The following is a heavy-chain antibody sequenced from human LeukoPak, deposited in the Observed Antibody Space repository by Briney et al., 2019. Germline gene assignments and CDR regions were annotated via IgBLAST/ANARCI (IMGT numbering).Heavy chain of an antibody. J-gene: IGHJ5*02. CDR1: GASISTYY. CDR2: IYHSGAT. Sequence: SETLTLTCTVSGASISTYYWSWIRQPPGKGLEWIGYIYHSGATNYNPSLKSRVTISLDTSKNQFSLKVNSVTAADTAVYYCARRGLLWFGEFRNWFDPWGQGTLVTVSS. CDR3: ARRGLLWFGEFRNWFDP. V-gene: IGHV4-59*01. D-gene: IGHD3-10*01.